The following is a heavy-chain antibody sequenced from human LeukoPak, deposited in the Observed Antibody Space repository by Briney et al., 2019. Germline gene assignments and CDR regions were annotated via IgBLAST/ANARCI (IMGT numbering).Heavy chain of an antibody. V-gene: IGHV1-69*01. J-gene: IGHJ4*02. CDR2: IIPIFGTA. Sequence: SVKLSCKASGGTFSSYAISWVRQAPGQGIEWMGGIIPIFGTANYAQKLQGRVTITADESTSTAYMELSSLRSEDTAVYYCARDIGYCSSTSCPTLDYWGQGTLVTVSS. CDR3: ARDIGYCSSTSCPTLDY. CDR1: GGTFSSYA. D-gene: IGHD2-2*01.